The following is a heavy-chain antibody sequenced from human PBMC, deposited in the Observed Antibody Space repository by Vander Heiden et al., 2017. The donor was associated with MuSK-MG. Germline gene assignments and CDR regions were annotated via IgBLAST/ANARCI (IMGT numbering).Heavy chain of an antibody. V-gene: IGHV3-9*01. CDR3: AKGLSSSSYDAFDI. J-gene: IGHJ3*02. CDR1: GFPFDDYA. Sequence: EVQLVESGGGLVQPGRSLRPSCAASGFPFDDYAMHWVRQAPGKGLEWVSGISWNSGSIGYADSVKGRFTISRDNAKNSLYLQMNSLRAEDTALYYCAKGLSSSSYDAFDIWGQGTMVTVSS. D-gene: IGHD6-13*01. CDR2: ISWNSGSI.